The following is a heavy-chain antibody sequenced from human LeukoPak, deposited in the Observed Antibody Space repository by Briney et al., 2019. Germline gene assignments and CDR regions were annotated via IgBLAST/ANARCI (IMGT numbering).Heavy chain of an antibody. D-gene: IGHD5-12*01. V-gene: IGHV3-48*03. J-gene: IGHJ5*02. CDR1: GFTLSSFE. CDR2: ISNSGSSI. Sequence: GGSLRLSCAASGFTLSSFEMNWVRQAPGKGLEWISYISNSGSSIYYADPVKGRFIISRDNAKNSLFLQMNSLRAEDTAVYYCARDLYSGYDHRDWFDPWGQGTLVTVSS. CDR3: ARDLYSGYDHRDWFDP.